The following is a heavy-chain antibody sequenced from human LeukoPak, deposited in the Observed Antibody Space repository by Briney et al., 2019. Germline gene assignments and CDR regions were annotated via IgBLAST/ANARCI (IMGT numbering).Heavy chain of an antibody. Sequence: SETLSLTCAVSGYSISSGYYWGWIPQPPGKGLEWIGSIYHSGSTYYNPSLKSRVTISVDTSKNQFSLKLSSVTAADTAVYYCARQTPSSGYYWGQGTLVTVSS. V-gene: IGHV4-38-2*01. CDR1: GYSISSGYY. CDR3: ARQTPSSGYY. J-gene: IGHJ4*02. D-gene: IGHD3-22*01. CDR2: IYHSGST.